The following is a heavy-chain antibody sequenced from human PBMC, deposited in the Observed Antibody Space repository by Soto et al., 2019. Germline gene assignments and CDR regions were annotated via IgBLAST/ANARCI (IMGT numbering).Heavy chain of an antibody. CDR2: INPNSGGT. J-gene: IGHJ4*02. D-gene: IGHD3-3*01. Sequence: ASVKVSCKASGYTFTGYYMHWVRQAPGQGLEWMGWINPNSGGTNYAQKFQGRVTMTRDTSISTAYMELSRLRSDDTAVYYCASNHITILGVVIRDYWGQGTLVTVSS. CDR1: GYTFTGYY. V-gene: IGHV1-2*02. CDR3: ASNHITILGVVIRDY.